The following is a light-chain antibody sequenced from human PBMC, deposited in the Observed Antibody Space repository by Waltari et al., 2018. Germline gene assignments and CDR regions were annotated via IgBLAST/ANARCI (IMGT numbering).Light chain of an antibody. CDR1: QSVSTY. CDR2: DAS. J-gene: IGKJ1*01. V-gene: IGKV3-11*01. Sequence: EIVLTQSPATLSLSPGERPPLSCRASQSVSTYLAWYQQRPGQAPRLLIYDASNRATGIPARFSGSGSGTDFTLTISSLEPEDFAVYYCQQRSNWLWTFGQGTKVEIK. CDR3: QQRSNWLWT.